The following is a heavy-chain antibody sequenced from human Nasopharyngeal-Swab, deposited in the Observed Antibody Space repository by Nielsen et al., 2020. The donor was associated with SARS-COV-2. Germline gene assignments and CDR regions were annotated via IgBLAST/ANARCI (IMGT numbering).Heavy chain of an antibody. CDR2: ISSSSSYI. CDR1: GFTFSNSD. D-gene: IGHD6-19*01. J-gene: IGHJ3*02. CDR3: ARARSGWYYGAFDI. V-gene: IGHV3-21*01. Sequence: GGSLRLSCAASGFTFSNSDMNWVRQAPGKGLEWVSSISSSSSYIYYADSMKGRFTISRDNAKNSLYLQMNSLRAEDTAVYYCARARSGWYYGAFDIWGQGTMVTVSS.